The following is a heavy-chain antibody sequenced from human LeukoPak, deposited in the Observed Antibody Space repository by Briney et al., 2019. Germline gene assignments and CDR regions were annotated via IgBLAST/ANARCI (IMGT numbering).Heavy chain of an antibody. Sequence: GGSLRLSCAASGFTVSSNYMSWVRQAPGKGLEWVSAISGSGGSTYYADSVKGRFTISRDNSKNTLYLQMNSLRAEDTAVYYCAKGVATGQRFLRFLEWLSIDYWGQGTLVTVSS. CDR2: ISGSGGST. CDR3: AKGVATGQRFLRFLEWLSIDY. J-gene: IGHJ4*02. D-gene: IGHD3-3*01. CDR1: GFTVSSNY. V-gene: IGHV3-23*01.